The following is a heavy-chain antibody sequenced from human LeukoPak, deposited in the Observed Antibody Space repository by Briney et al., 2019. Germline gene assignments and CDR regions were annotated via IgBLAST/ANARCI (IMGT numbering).Heavy chain of an antibody. Sequence: GGSLRLSCAASGYRFSPYWMSWVRQTPGKGLEWVASISDGGRAAYYGDSVRGRFTISRDDARNSLFLQMNGLRADDTVVYYCTRENYVPDSWGQGTLVTVSS. V-gene: IGHV3-7*03. D-gene: IGHD2/OR15-2a*01. CDR1: GYRFSPYW. CDR3: TRENYVPDS. J-gene: IGHJ5*02. CDR2: ISDGGRAA.